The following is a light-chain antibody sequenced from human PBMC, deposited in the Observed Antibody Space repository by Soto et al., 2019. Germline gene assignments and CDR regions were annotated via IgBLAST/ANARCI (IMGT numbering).Light chain of an antibody. J-gene: IGLJ1*01. CDR3: SSYAGSNKSV. Sequence: QSALTQPPSASGSPGQSVTISCTGTSSDVGAYIFVSWYQQHPGKAPKLLIYEVSKRPSGVPDRFSGSKSGNTASLTVSGLQPEDEADYYCSSYAGSNKSVFGTGTKLTVL. CDR1: SSDVGAYIF. CDR2: EVS. V-gene: IGLV2-8*01.